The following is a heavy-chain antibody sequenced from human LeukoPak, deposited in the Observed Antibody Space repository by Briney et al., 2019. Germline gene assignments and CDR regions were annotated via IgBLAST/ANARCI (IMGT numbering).Heavy chain of an antibody. D-gene: IGHD2-8*01. CDR3: VRDTKDY. J-gene: IGHJ4*02. V-gene: IGHV3-48*03. Sequence: PGGSLRLSCAASGLTFRSYAMNWVRQAPGKGLEWIAYITTTGDRIQYADSVKGRFTISRDNTKNSLYLQLNSLRADDTAIYYCVRDTKDYWGQGTLVTVSS. CDR1: GLTFRSYA. CDR2: ITTTGDRI.